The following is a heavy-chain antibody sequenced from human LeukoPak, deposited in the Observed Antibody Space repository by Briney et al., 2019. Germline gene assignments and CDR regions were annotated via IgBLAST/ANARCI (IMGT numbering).Heavy chain of an antibody. D-gene: IGHD3-22*01. CDR1: GFTFSSYW. CDR2: IKQDGSEK. Sequence: GGSLRLSCAASGFTFSSYWVSWVRQAPGKGLEWVANIKQDGSEKYYVDSVKGRFTISGDNAKNSLYLQMNSLRAEDTAVYYCARELQRYYYDSSGYYATRAGAFDIWGQGTMVTVSS. V-gene: IGHV3-7*01. J-gene: IGHJ3*02. CDR3: ARELQRYYYDSSGYYATRAGAFDI.